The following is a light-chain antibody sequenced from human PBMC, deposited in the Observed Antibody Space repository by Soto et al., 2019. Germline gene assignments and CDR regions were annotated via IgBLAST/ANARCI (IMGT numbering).Light chain of an antibody. CDR2: GAS. J-gene: IGKJ2*01. Sequence: EIVMPQSPSTLSVSPGARATLSCRASPSVSSTLAWYQQKPGQAPRLLIYGASTRATGIPARFSGSGSGTEFTLTISSLQSEDFAVYYCQQYNNWPPYTFGQGTKLEIK. CDR1: PSVSST. CDR3: QQYNNWPPYT. V-gene: IGKV3-15*01.